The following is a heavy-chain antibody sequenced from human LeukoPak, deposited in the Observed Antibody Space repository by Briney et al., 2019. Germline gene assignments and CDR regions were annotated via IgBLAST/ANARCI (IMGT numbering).Heavy chain of an antibody. CDR2: ISDSSNDI. D-gene: IGHD1-14*01. J-gene: IGHJ5*02. CDR3: ARGTLFDP. CDR1: GFTFMTYS. V-gene: IGHV3-21*01. Sequence: PGGSLRLSCAASGFTFMTYSMNWVRQAPGKGLEWVSSISDSSNDIHYADSVKGRFTISRDNTKNSLYLQMNSLRAEDTAVYYCARGTLFDPWGQGTLVTVSS.